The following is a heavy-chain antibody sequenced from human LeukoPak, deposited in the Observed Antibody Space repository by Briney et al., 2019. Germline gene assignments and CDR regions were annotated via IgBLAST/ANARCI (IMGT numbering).Heavy chain of an antibody. CDR1: GXSISSSSYY. CDR3: ARSSYGAGSKPYWVDY. CDR2: YSGST. V-gene: IGHV4-39*01. J-gene: IGHJ4*02. D-gene: IGHD3-10*01. Sequence: SETLSLTCTVSGXSISSSSYYWAWIRQPPGKGLEYIGSYSGSTYNNPSLKSRVTISVDTSKKQFSLKLSSVTAADTAVYFCARSSYGAGSKPYWVDYWGQGTLVTVSS.